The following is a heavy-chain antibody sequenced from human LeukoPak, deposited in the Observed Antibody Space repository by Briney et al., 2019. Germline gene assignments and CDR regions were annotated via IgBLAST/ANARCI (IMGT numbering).Heavy chain of an antibody. CDR1: GGPISSGSYY. CDR3: ARGTPDSSVQVFDY. V-gene: IGHV4-61*02. J-gene: IGHJ4*02. CDR2: IYTSGST. Sequence: SETLSLTCTVSGGPISSGSYYWSWILQPAGKGVEWIGRIYTSGSTNYNPSLKSRVTISVDTSKNQFSLKLRSVTAADTAVYYCARGTPDSSVQVFDYWGQGTLVTVSS. D-gene: IGHD3-22*01.